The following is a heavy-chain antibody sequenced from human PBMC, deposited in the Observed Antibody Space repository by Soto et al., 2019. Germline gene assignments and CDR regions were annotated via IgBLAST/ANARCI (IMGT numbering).Heavy chain of an antibody. D-gene: IGHD2-15*01. Sequence: PGGSLRLSCASSGFTLSSYGMHWFRQAPGKGLEWVAVISYDVSNKYYADSVKGRFTISRDNSKNTLYLQMNSLRAEDTAVYYCAKEVVVVVAGGYFDYWGQGTLVTVS. J-gene: IGHJ4*02. CDR1: GFTLSSYG. V-gene: IGHV3-30*18. CDR3: AKEVVVVVAGGYFDY. CDR2: ISYDVSNK.